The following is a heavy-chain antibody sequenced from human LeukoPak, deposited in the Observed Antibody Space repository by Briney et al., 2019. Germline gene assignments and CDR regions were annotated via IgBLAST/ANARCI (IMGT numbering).Heavy chain of an antibody. CDR2: ITGSGSGGST. J-gene: IGHJ4*02. CDR1: GFTFSSYG. CDR3: ARDLGYRDILTGYYRDPYYFDY. Sequence: PGGSLRLSCVASGFTFSSYGMSWVRQAPGKGLEWVSSITGSGSGGSTYYADSVKGRFTISRDNSKNTLYLQMNTLRAEDTAVYYCARDLGYRDILTGYYRDPYYFDYWGQGTLVTVSS. V-gene: IGHV3-23*01. D-gene: IGHD3-9*01.